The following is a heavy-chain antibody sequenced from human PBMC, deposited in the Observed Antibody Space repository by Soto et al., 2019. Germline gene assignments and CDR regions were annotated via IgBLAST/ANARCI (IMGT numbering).Heavy chain of an antibody. CDR1: GFTFSTYT. V-gene: IGHV3-21*01. J-gene: IGHJ4*02. D-gene: IGHD1-26*01. CDR2: INGRSNYV. CDR3: AREDGVVGSSSAFDH. Sequence: EVQVVESGGGLVKPGGSLRLSCVFSGFTFSTYTMNWVHQAPGKGLEWVSSINGRSNYVYHADSVKGRFTISRDNAKNSLYLQMNRLRAEDTAIYYCAREDGVVGSSSAFDHWGLGTLVTVSS.